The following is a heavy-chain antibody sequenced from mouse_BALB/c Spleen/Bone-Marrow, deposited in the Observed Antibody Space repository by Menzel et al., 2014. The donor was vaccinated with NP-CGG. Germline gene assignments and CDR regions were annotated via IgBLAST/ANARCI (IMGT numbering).Heavy chain of an antibody. J-gene: IGHJ4*01. CDR1: GFTFSSFG. CDR3: ARKDYFGYAAMDY. CDR2: ISGGSSII. Sequence: EVNVVESGGGLVQPGGSRKLSCAASGFTFSSFGMHWVRQAPEKGLEWVAYISGGSSIIYYADTVKGRFTISRDNPKNTLFLQMTSLRSEETAIYYCARKDYFGYAAMDYWGQGTSVTVSS. V-gene: IGHV5-17*02. D-gene: IGHD1-2*01.